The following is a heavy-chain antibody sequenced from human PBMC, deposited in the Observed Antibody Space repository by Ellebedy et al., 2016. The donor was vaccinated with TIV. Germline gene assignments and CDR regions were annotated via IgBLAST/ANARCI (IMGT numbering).Heavy chain of an antibody. CDR1: GFTFSDYY. Sequence: GESLKISCAASGFTFSDYYMSWIRQAPGKGLEWVSYITNSGSTIYYADSVKGRFTMSRENAKNSLYLQMNSLRADDTAVYYCARDVRFIDQQHNWFDPWGQGTLVTVSS. V-gene: IGHV3-11*01. CDR3: ARDVRFIDQQHNWFDP. J-gene: IGHJ5*02. D-gene: IGHD6-13*01. CDR2: ITNSGSTI.